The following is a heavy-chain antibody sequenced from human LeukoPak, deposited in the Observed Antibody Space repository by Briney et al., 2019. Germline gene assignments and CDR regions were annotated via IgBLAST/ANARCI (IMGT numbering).Heavy chain of an antibody. Sequence: SETLSLTCTVSGGSISSYYWSWIRQPPGKGLEWIGYIYYSGGTNYNPSLKSRVTISVDTSKNQFSLKLSSVTAADTAVYYCASLTTVTTSNAFDIWGQGTMVTVSS. CDR2: IYYSGGT. D-gene: IGHD4-11*01. V-gene: IGHV4-59*01. CDR1: GGSISSYY. J-gene: IGHJ3*02. CDR3: ASLTTVTTSNAFDI.